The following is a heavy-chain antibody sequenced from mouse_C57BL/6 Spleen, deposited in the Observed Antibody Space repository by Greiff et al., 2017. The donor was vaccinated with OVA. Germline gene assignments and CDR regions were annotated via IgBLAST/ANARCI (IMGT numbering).Heavy chain of an antibody. CDR2: IYPGSGST. Sequence: QVQLKQPGAELVKPGASVKMSCKASGYTFTSYWITWVKQRPGQGLEWIGDIYPGSGSTNSNEKFKSKATLTVAPSSSTADMQLSSLTAEDSAVYYCARMGPYYAMDYWGQGTSVTVSS. J-gene: IGHJ4*01. CDR1: GYTFTSYW. CDR3: ARMGPYYAMDY. V-gene: IGHV1-55*01.